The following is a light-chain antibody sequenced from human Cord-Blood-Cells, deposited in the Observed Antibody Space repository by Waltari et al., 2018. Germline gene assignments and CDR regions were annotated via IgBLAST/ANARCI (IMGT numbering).Light chain of an antibody. J-gene: IGKJ1*01. V-gene: IGKV1-39*01. CDR1: QSISSY. CDR2: AAS. Sequence: DIQMTQSPSSLSASVGDRVTITCRASQSISSYLNWYQQKPGKAPKLLIYAASSLQSGVQSRFSGSGSVTDFTLTISSRQPEDFATYYCQQSYSTPWTFGQGTKVEIK. CDR3: QQSYSTPWT.